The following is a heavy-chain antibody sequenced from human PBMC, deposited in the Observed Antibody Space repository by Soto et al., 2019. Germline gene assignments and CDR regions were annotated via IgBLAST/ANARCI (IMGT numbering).Heavy chain of an antibody. CDR2: ISPYTDDP. CDR3: ARVIPGAEAWFHP. J-gene: IGHJ5*02. V-gene: IGHV1-18*01. CDR1: GNTFTKFG. Sequence: QGQLVQSGVEVKKPGASVKVACSASGNTFTKFGVTWVRQAPGQGLEWMGWISPYTDDPSYAQTFQGRVTMTIDTSTSTAYLDLRSLTSDDTAVYYAARVIPGAEAWFHPWGQGTLVTVSS. D-gene: IGHD2-2*01.